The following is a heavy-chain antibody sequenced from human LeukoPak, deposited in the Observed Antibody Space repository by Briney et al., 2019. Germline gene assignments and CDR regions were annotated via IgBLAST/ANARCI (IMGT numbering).Heavy chain of an antibody. V-gene: IGHV3-66*01. CDR3: AKDRGSSRTFDI. J-gene: IGHJ3*02. D-gene: IGHD6-13*01. CDR1: GFTVSSNY. CDR2: IYSGGST. Sequence: GGSLRLSCAASGFTVSSNYMSWVRQAPGKGLEWVSVIYSGGSTYYADSVKGRFTISRDNSKNTLYLQMNSLRAEDTAVYYCAKDRGSSRTFDIWGQGTMVTVSS.